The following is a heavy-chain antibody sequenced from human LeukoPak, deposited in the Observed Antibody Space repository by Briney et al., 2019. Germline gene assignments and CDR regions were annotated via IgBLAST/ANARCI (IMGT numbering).Heavy chain of an antibody. CDR3: ARGDGDYEHPYYYYMDV. Sequence: GASVKVSCKASGYTFTSYYMHWVRQAPGQGLEWMGIINPSGGSTSYAQKFQGRVTMTRDMSTSTVYMELSSLRSEDTAVYYCARGDGDYEHPYYYYMDVWGKGTTVTVSS. V-gene: IGHV1-46*01. D-gene: IGHD4-17*01. J-gene: IGHJ6*03. CDR2: INPSGGST. CDR1: GYTFTSYY.